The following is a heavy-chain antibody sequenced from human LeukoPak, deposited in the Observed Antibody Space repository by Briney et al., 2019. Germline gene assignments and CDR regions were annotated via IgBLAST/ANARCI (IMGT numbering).Heavy chain of an antibody. Sequence: SETLSLTCAVYGGSFSGYYWSWIRQPPGKGLEWIGEINHSGSTNYNPSLKSRVTISVDKSKNQFSLKLSSVTAADTAVYYCARVGGSGWYGGYYGMDVWGQGTTVTVSS. V-gene: IGHV4-34*01. D-gene: IGHD6-19*01. CDR3: ARVGGSGWYGGYYGMDV. CDR2: INHSGST. CDR1: GGSFSGYY. J-gene: IGHJ6*02.